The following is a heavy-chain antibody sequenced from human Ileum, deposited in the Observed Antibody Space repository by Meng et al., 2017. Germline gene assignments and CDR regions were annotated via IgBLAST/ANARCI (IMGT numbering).Heavy chain of an antibody. D-gene: IGHD4-17*01. V-gene: IGHV4-39*01. Sequence: QLRLQESGPGLVKPAETRSRTCSVSSGSFTNNTYYWVWIRRPPGKGLEWIGSIYYGGSTYYNPSLKSRVTISVDTSTNQFSLKLISVTAADTAVYYCARRAHYGDPPRWGQGTLVTVSS. CDR2: IYYGGST. CDR3: ARRAHYGDPPR. J-gene: IGHJ4*02. CDR1: SGSFTNNTYY.